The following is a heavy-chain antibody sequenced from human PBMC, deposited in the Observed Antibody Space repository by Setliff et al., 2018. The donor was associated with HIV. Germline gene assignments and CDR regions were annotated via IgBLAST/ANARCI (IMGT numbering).Heavy chain of an antibody. CDR2: IYYSGST. J-gene: IGHJ3*02. V-gene: IGHV4-39*07. D-gene: IGHD2-21*02. Sequence: PSETLSLTCTVSGGSISNSRYYWSWIRQPPGKGLEWIGSIYYSGSTYYNPSLKSRVTMSLDTSKNQFSLKLSSVTAADTAVYYCARGQGCGGGCHYAFEMWGQGTMVTVSS. CDR3: ARGQGCGGGCHYAFEM. CDR1: GGSISNSRYY.